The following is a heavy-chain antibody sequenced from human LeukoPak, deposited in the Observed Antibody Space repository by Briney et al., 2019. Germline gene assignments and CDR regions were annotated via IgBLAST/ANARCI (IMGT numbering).Heavy chain of an antibody. Sequence: SETLSLTCTVSGGSISSYYWSWIRQPPGKGLEWIGYIYYSGSTYYNPSLKSRVTISVDTSKNQFSLKLSSVTAADTAVYYCARDIGYCSSTSCRPLDYWGQGTLVTVSS. CDR3: ARDIGYCSSTSCRPLDY. CDR2: IYYSGST. V-gene: IGHV4-59*12. J-gene: IGHJ4*02. D-gene: IGHD2-2*01. CDR1: GGSISSYY.